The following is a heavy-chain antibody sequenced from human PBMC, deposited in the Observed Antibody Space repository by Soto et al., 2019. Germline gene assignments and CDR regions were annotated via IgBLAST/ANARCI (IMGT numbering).Heavy chain of an antibody. CDR2: IYWDDDK. V-gene: IGHV2-5*02. Sequence: QITLNETGPTVVRPTETLTLTCRFSGFSLTTSGVGVGWIRQSPGKAPEWLALIYWDDDKRYSPSLKSRLTITKDTSKNQVVLTVSDLDPTDKATYYCAHRVLRTVFGLVTTTAIYFDFWGQGTPVAVSS. CDR3: AHRVLRTVFGLVTTTAIYFDF. CDR1: GFSLTTSGVG. D-gene: IGHD3-3*01. J-gene: IGHJ4*02.